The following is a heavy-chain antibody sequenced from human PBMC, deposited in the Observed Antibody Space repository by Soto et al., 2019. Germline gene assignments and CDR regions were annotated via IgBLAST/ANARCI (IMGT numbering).Heavy chain of an antibody. D-gene: IGHD6-25*01. V-gene: IGHV4-4*02. CDR2: MYFSGTT. CDR1: GGSITSPNW. CDR3: ASRERKSGGPAVDP. Sequence: SETLSLTCTVSGGSITSPNWWTWVRQPPGEGLEWIGEMYFSGTTNYNPSLKSRVAISLDKTKQHFSLTLRSVTAADTAVYYCASRERKSGGPAVDPWGQGTLVTVSS. J-gene: IGHJ5*02.